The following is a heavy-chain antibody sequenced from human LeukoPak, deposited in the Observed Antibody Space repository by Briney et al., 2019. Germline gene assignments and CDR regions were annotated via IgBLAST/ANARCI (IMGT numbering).Heavy chain of an antibody. J-gene: IGHJ3*02. Sequence: PSETLSLTCTVSGGSISSYYWSWIRQPPGKGLEWIGYIYYSGSTNYNPSLKSRVTISVDTSKNQFSLKLSSVTAADTAVYYCARDHYYDSSGAPDDAFDIWGQGTMVTVSS. D-gene: IGHD3-22*01. V-gene: IGHV4-59*01. CDR1: GGSISSYY. CDR2: IYYSGST. CDR3: ARDHYYDSSGAPDDAFDI.